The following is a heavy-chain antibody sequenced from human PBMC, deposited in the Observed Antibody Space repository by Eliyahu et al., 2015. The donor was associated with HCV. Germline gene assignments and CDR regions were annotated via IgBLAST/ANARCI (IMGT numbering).Heavy chain of an antibody. D-gene: IGHD7-27*01. V-gene: IGHV2-5*01. CDR1: GFSLSINAVG. Sequence: QITLKESGPTLVKPTETLTLTCPFSGFSLSINAVGVGWIRQPPGKALEWLALIYWSDDKDYSPSLRSRLTITKDTSKNQVFLTLTNVSPMDTASYYCAHKGWGSDFDYWGPGTLVTVSS. CDR2: IYWSDDK. CDR3: AHKGWGSDFDY. J-gene: IGHJ4*02.